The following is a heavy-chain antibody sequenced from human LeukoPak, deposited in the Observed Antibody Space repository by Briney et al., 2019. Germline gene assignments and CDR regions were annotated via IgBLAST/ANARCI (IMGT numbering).Heavy chain of an antibody. V-gene: IGHV4-31*03. J-gene: IGHJ4*02. CDR2: IYYSGST. CDR3: ARALGYGGDIGSN. Sequence: SQTLSLTCTVSGGSIGSGGYYWSWIRQHPGKGLEWIGYIYYSGSTYYNPSLKSRVTISVDTSKNQFSLKLSSVTAADTAVYYCARALGYGGDIGSNWGQGTLVTVSS. D-gene: IGHD2-21*02. CDR1: GGSIGSGGYY.